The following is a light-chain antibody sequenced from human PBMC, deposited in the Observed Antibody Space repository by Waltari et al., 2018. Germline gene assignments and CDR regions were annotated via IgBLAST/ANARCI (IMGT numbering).Light chain of an antibody. CDR2: ETS. CDR1: QDIKKF. V-gene: IGKV1-33*01. J-gene: IGKJ2*01. Sequence: DIQMTQSPTSLSASVGDRITITCQASQDIKKFLNWFKQRPGKAPKLLIYETSKLETGVPSRFSGSASGAISSLTISSLQPDDAAIYFCQQYDRLPNTFGQGTKLEIK. CDR3: QQYDRLPNT.